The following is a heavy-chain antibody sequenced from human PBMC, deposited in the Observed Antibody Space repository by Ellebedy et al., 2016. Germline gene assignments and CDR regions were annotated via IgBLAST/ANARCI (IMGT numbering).Heavy chain of an antibody. CDR1: GDSIRSSGHW. Sequence: SETLSLTXTVYGDSIRSSGHWWSWVRQAPGRGLEWIGEMYPKGYTNYNPSLKSRVTLSIGKTRNQFSLRLTSVTAADTAVYSCARHKTSVNAFDYWGLGTRVTVSS. D-gene: IGHD4-17*01. J-gene: IGHJ4*02. CDR3: ARHKTSVNAFDY. V-gene: IGHV4-4*02. CDR2: MYPKGYT.